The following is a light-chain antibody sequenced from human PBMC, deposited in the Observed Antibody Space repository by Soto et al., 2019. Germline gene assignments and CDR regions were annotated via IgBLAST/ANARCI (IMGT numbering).Light chain of an antibody. V-gene: IGKV3-11*01. Sequence: EIMLTQSRATLSLSPGERATLSCRASQSVTSYLAWYQQRPCQAPRLLINDASRRATGIPDRFSGSGSGADFTLTISSLEPEDFAVYYCQQRSSWPSTFGQGTRLEIK. CDR2: DAS. CDR1: QSVTSY. CDR3: QQRSSWPST. J-gene: IGKJ5*01.